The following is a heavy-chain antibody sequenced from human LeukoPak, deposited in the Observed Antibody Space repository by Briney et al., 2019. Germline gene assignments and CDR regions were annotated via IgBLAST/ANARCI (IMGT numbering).Heavy chain of an antibody. J-gene: IGHJ4*02. CDR3: ARSGGTAIGNYERATFDY. Sequence: SQTLSLTCDISGDSVSSNSAAWNWIRQSPSRGLEWLGRTFYRSKWYNEYEVSLNSRLTINADTSKNHFSLQLNSVTPEDTAVYYCARSGGTAIGNYERATFDYWGQGTLVTVSS. CDR1: GDSVSSNSAA. V-gene: IGHV6-1*01. D-gene: IGHD1-7*01. CDR2: TFYRSKWYN.